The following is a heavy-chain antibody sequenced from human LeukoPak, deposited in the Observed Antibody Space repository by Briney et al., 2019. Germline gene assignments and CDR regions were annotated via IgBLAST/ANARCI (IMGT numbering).Heavy chain of an antibody. V-gene: IGHV4-59*02. CDR3: ARLAGSSGWYVRGDY. CDR1: GGSVTDYY. CDR2: IYYTGT. Sequence: KSSETLSLTCTVSGGSVTDYYWSWIRQSPGKGLEWIGYIYYTGTSYNPSLKSRVTISADTSKNQFSLKLISVTAADTAVYYCARLAGSSGWYVRGDYWGQGTLVTVSS. J-gene: IGHJ4*02. D-gene: IGHD6-19*01.